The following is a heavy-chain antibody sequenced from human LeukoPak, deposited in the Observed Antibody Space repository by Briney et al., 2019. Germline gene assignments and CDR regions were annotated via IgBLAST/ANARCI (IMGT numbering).Heavy chain of an antibody. V-gene: IGHV3-7*01. CDR2: IKKDGSQR. CDR3: VRARSNTDGPHFFDH. Sequence: GGSLRLSCAASGFTFTAYWMTWVRQAPGKGLEWLASIKKDGSQRHYVDSVEGRFTISRDNSKNTLYLQMNSLRADDTAVYYCVRARSNTDGPHFFDHWGQGALVTVSS. CDR1: GFTFTAYW. D-gene: IGHD4-11*01. J-gene: IGHJ4*02.